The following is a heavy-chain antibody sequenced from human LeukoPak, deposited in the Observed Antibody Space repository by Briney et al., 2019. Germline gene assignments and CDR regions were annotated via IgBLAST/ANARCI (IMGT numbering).Heavy chain of an antibody. CDR3: ARYTYYDILTGLADAAFDI. CDR2: IRYDGSNK. CDR1: GFTFGGYG. D-gene: IGHD3-9*01. Sequence: GGSLRLSCAASGFTFGGYGMHWVRQAPGKGLEGVAFIRYDGSNKYYADSVKGRLTISRDNSKNTLYLQMKSLRAEDTAVYYCARYTYYDILTGLADAAFDIWGQGTMVTVSS. J-gene: IGHJ3*02. V-gene: IGHV3-30*02.